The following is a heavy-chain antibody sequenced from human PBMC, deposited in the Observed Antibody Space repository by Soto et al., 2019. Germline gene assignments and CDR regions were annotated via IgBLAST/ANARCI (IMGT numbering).Heavy chain of an antibody. J-gene: IGHJ6*02. CDR1: GFTFSSYS. CDR2: IRSKGDGGTT. V-gene: IGHV3-15*01. D-gene: IGHD2-15*01. CDR3: ATDQAGGYFYYYGMVV. Sequence: GGSLRLSCAASGFTFSSYSMNWVRQAPGKGLEWVGRIRSKGDGGTTDYAAPVKGRFTISGDDSKNTLFLQMNSLKAEDTAVYYCATDQAGGYFYYYGMVVWGQGTTVTVSS.